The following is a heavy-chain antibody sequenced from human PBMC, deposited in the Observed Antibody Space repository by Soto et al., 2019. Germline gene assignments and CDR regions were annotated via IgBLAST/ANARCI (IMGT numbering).Heavy chain of an antibody. CDR2: INAGTGNT. D-gene: IGHD2-15*01. CDR3: ARSLPLAADY. CDR1: GYTFTSYA. Sequence: QVQLVQSGAEEKKPGASVKVSCKASGYTFTSYAMHWVRQAPGQRLEWMGWINAGTGNTKYSQKFQGRVTITRDTAASTAYMELSSLRSEDTAVNSCARSLPLAADYGGQGTLVTVSS. J-gene: IGHJ4*02. V-gene: IGHV1-3*05.